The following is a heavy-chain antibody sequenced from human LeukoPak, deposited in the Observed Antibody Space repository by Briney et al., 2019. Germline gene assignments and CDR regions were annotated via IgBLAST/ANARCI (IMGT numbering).Heavy chain of an antibody. D-gene: IGHD1-1*01. CDR1: GVTFSSYE. Sequence: PGGSLRLSCAASGVTFSSYEMNWVRQAPGKGLEWVSYISSSGSTIYYADSVKGRFTISRDNSKNTLYLQMNSLRAEDTAAYYCAKDGQLYYYYMDVWGKGTTVTVSS. CDR3: AKDGQLYYYYMDV. V-gene: IGHV3-48*03. CDR2: ISSSGSTI. J-gene: IGHJ6*03.